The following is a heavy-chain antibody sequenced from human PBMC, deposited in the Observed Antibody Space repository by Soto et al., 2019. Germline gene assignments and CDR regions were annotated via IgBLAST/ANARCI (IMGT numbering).Heavy chain of an antibody. J-gene: IGHJ4*02. CDR1: GFTFSSYG. V-gene: IGHV3-33*01. CDR2: IWYDGSNK. Sequence: GGSLRLSCAASGFTFSSYGMHWVRQAPGKGLEWVAVIWYDGSNKYYADSVKGRFTISRDNSKNTLYLQMNSLRAEDTAVYYCARDLGSAMEDGFDYWGQGTLVTVSS. D-gene: IGHD5-18*01. CDR3: ARDLGSAMEDGFDY.